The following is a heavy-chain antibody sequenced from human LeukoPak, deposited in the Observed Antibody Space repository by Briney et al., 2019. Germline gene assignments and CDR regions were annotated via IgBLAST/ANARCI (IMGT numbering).Heavy chain of an antibody. V-gene: IGHV3-11*01. CDR1: GFIFSDNQ. D-gene: IGHD3-10*01. Sequence: PGGSLRLSCTASGFIFSDNQMAWIRQAPGKGLEWVSHISSSGSTIFYVDSVKGRFTNSRDDAKNSVYLQMNSLRAEDTAVYYCAVVRGVMGYWGQGTLVTVSS. CDR2: ISSSGSTI. CDR3: AVVRGVMGY. J-gene: IGHJ4*02.